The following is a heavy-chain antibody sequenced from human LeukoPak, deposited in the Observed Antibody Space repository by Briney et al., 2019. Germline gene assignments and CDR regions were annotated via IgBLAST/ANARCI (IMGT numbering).Heavy chain of an antibody. V-gene: IGHV4-34*11. CDR3: TRTYSSSSIDY. D-gene: IGHD6-6*01. J-gene: IGHJ4*02. Sequence: PSETLSLTCAVYGGSFSGYYWSWIRQPPGKGLEWLGYIFYTGSTNYNPSLKSRVTMSIDTSKNQFSLQLSSVTTADTAVYYCTRTYSSSSIDYWGQGALVTVSS. CDR2: IFYTGST. CDR1: GGSFSGYY.